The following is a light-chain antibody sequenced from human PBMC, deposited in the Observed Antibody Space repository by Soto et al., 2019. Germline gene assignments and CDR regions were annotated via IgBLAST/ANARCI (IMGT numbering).Light chain of an antibody. Sequence: DIVMTQSPDSLAVSLGERATINCKSSQSVSNNKNYLAWYQQKPGQPPKLLIYWASTRESGVPDRFSGSGSGTDFTLTISSLQAEDVAVYYCQQSYSSPLTFGPGTKVDIK. CDR3: QQSYSSPLT. J-gene: IGKJ3*01. V-gene: IGKV4-1*01. CDR2: WAS. CDR1: QSVSNNKNY.